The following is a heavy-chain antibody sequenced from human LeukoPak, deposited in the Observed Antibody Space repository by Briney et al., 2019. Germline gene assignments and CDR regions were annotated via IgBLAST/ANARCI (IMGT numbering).Heavy chain of an antibody. CDR2: IYTSGST. CDR3: ARGGSYYETGGYYYYYMDV. J-gene: IGHJ6*03. CDR1: GGSISSGSYY. Sequence: PSETLSLTCTVSGGSISSGSYYWSWIRQPAGKGLEWIGRIYTSGSTNYNPSLKSRVTISVDTSKNQFSLKLSSVTAADTAVYYCARGGSYYETGGYYYYYMDVWGKGTTVTVSS. V-gene: IGHV4-61*02. D-gene: IGHD3-3*01.